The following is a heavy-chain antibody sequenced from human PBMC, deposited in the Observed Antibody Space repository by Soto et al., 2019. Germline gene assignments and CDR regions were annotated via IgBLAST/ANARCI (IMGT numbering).Heavy chain of an antibody. V-gene: IGHV1-69*13. CDR2: IIPIFGTA. D-gene: IGHD3-22*01. Sequence: GAPVKVSCKASGGTFSSYSISWGRQAPGQGPEWMGGIIPIFGTANYAQKFQGRVTITADESTSTAYMELSSLRSEDTAVYYCASHSGNYYDSSGYDETYFDYWGQGTLVTVSS. CDR1: GGTFSSYS. CDR3: ASHSGNYYDSSGYDETYFDY. J-gene: IGHJ4*02.